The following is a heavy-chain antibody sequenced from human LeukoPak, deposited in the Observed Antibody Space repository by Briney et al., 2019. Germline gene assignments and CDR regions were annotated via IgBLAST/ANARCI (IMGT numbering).Heavy chain of an antibody. Sequence: PGGSLRLSCAASGFTFSSYSMNWVRQAPGKGLEWVSSISSSSSYIHYADSVKGRFTISRDNAKNSLYLQMNSLRAEDTAVYYRARDRHSSGWSGDFDYWGQGTLVTVSS. V-gene: IGHV3-21*01. CDR1: GFTFSSYS. CDR3: ARDRHSSGWSGDFDY. CDR2: ISSSSSYI. J-gene: IGHJ4*02. D-gene: IGHD6-19*01.